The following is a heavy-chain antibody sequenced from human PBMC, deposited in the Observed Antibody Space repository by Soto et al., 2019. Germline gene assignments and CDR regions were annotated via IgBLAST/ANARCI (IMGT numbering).Heavy chain of an antibody. CDR2: IIPIFGTA. J-gene: IGHJ6*02. CDR1: GGTFSSYA. V-gene: IGHV1-69*01. Sequence: QVQLVQSGAEVKKPGSSVKVSCKASGGTFSSYAISWVRQAPGQGLEWMGGIIPIFGTANYAQKFQGRVTITADESTSTAYMERSSLRSEDTAVYYCAIAYCGGDCYFSYYYYGMDVWGQGTTVTVSS. CDR3: AIAYCGGDCYFSYYYYGMDV. D-gene: IGHD2-21*02.